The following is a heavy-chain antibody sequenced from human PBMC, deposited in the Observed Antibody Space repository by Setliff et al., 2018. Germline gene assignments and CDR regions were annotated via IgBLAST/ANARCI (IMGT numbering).Heavy chain of an antibody. CDR2: INHRGST. Sequence: SETLSLTCAAYGGTFSDYHWTWIRQSPEKGLEWIGEINHRGSTNYNPSLKSRVTISIDTSRDQFSLKLISMIAADTAVYYCPRGRNIAARLLDSWGQGTLVTVSS. J-gene: IGHJ4*02. CDR1: GGTFSDYH. V-gene: IGHV4-34*01. D-gene: IGHD6-6*01. CDR3: PRGRNIAARLLDS.